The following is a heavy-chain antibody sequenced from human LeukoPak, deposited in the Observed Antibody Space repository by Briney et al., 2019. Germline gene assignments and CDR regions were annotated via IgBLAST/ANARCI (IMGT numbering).Heavy chain of an antibody. Sequence: GGSLRLSCAASGFTFSSYSMNWVRQAPGKGLEWVSSISSSSSYIYYADSVKGRFTISRDNAKNSLYLQMNSLRAEDTAVYCCASVSSGTIDYWGQGTLVTVSS. J-gene: IGHJ4*02. V-gene: IGHV3-21*01. CDR2: ISSSSSYI. CDR1: GFTFSSYS. D-gene: IGHD3-22*01. CDR3: ASVSSGTIDY.